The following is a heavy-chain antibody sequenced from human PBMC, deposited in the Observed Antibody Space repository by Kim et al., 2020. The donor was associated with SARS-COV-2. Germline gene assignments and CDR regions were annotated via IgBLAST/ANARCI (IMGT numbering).Heavy chain of an antibody. V-gene: IGHV3-23*01. D-gene: IGHD1-1*01. J-gene: IGHJ4*02. CDR3: AKYVYKGTGYSFDY. CDR2: IGDRGEST. CDR1: GFIFSSYA. Sequence: GGSLRLSCAASGFIFSSYAMAWVRQAPGKGLEWVSGIGDRGESTYYSDSVKGRFTISRDNSKNTLYLQMNSLRAEDTAVYYCAKYVYKGTGYSFDYWGQGTQVAVSS.